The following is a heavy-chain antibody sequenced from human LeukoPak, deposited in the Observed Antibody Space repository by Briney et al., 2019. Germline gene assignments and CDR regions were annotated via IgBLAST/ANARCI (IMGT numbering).Heavy chain of an antibody. CDR3: AKDREAGDLDY. CDR1: GFTFSSYG. Sequence: GRSLRLSCAASGFTFSSYGMHWVRQAPDKGLEWVAVMSYDGSHKYYAGSVKGRFTISRDNSKNTLYLQMNSLRAEDTAVYYCAKDREAGDLDYWGQGTLVTVSS. D-gene: IGHD3-10*01. CDR2: MSYDGSHK. V-gene: IGHV3-30*18. J-gene: IGHJ4*02.